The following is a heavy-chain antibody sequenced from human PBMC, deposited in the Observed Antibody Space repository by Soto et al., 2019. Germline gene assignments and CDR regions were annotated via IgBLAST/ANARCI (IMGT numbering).Heavy chain of an antibody. D-gene: IGHD3-9*01. Sequence: SETLSLTCTVSGGSISGSSYYWGWIRQPPGQGLEWMGSIYYSGSTYYNPSLKSRVTISVDTSKNQFSLKLSSVTAADTSVYYCXRQPYYILTSYNYYFDYWGQGTLVTVSS. CDR1: GGSISGSSYY. V-gene: IGHV4-39*01. CDR3: XRQPYYILTSYNYYFDY. CDR2: IYYSGST. J-gene: IGHJ4*02.